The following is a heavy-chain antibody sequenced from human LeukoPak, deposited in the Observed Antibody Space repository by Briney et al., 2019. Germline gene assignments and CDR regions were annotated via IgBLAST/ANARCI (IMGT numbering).Heavy chain of an antibody. CDR1: GGSISSYY. CDR3: AAGGGYSSAWSL. J-gene: IGHJ4*02. Sequence: SSETLSLTCTVSGGSISSYYWNWLRQPPGKGLEWIANIYYSGITSHNPSLRSRVTMSVDTSTNQVSLNLNSVTTADTAVYYCAAGGGYSSAWSLWGQGTLVTVSS. D-gene: IGHD6-13*01. V-gene: IGHV4-59*01. CDR2: IYYSGIT.